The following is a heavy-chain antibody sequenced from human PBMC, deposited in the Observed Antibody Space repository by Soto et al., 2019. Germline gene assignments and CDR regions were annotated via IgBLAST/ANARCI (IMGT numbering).Heavy chain of an antibody. Sequence: GGSLRLSCAASGFTFSSYGMHWVRQAPGKGLEWVAVIWYDGSNKYYADSVKGRFTISRENSKNTLYLQMNSLRAEDTAVYYCASLNGRYQLLSNGMDVWGQGTTVTVSS. J-gene: IGHJ6*02. CDR3: ASLNGRYQLLSNGMDV. CDR1: GFTFSSYG. CDR2: IWYDGSNK. V-gene: IGHV3-33*01. D-gene: IGHD2-2*01.